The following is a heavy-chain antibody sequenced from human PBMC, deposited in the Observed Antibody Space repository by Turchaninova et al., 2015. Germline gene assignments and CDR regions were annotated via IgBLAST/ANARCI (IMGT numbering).Heavy chain of an antibody. CDR2: IYSGGST. CDR3: ARESATGGFDP. J-gene: IGHJ5*02. D-gene: IGHD1-1*01. V-gene: IGHV3-66*01. CDR1: GFTVKGNF. Sequence: EVHLVGSGGGLVQPRGSLRLSGYASGFTVKGNFMSWVRQGTGKGLEWVSVIYSGGSTYYADSVKGRFTISRDTSKNTLYLQMNSLRDEDTAVYYCARESATGGFDPWGQGTLVTVSS.